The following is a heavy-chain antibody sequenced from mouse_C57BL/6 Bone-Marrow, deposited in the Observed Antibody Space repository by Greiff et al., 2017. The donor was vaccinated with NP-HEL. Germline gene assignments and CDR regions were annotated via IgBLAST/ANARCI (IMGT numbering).Heavy chain of an antibody. CDR2: IDPSDSYT. J-gene: IGHJ3*01. Sequence: QVQLQQPGAELVKPGASVKLSCKASGYTFTSYWMQWVKQRPGQGLEWIGEIDPSDSYTNYNQKFKGKATLTVDTSSSTAYMQLSSLTSEDSAVYYCARSGTTVPFAYWGQGTLVTVSA. CDR1: GYTFTSYW. V-gene: IGHV1-50*01. D-gene: IGHD1-1*01. CDR3: ARSGTTVPFAY.